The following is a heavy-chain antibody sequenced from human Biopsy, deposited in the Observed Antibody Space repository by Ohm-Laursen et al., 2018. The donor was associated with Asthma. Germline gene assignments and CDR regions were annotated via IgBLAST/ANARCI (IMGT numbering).Heavy chain of an antibody. CDR1: GFAFNNSS. D-gene: IGHD3-10*01. CDR2: IKSKTDGGTT. V-gene: IGHV3-15*01. CDR3: TTWFDSLDS. J-gene: IGHJ4*02. Sequence: GSLRLSCAASGFAFNNSSMTWVRQAPGKGLEWVALIKSKTDGGTTDYAAPVKGRFSISRDDSKNTLYLQMNSLKTEDTAVYYCTTWFDSLDSWGQGTLVTVSS.